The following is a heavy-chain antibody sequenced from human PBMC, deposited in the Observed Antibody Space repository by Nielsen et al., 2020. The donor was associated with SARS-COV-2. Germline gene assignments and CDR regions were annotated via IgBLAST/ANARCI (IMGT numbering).Heavy chain of an antibody. V-gene: IGHV3-21*01. CDR3: ARDGTDSSRWHQRVDY. CDR2: IYTSSYI. CDR1: GFTFHSST. D-gene: IGHD6-13*01. Sequence: GESLKISCVASGFTFHSSTMNWVRQAPGKGLEWVSSIYTSSYIYYSDSVKGRFTISRDNAKNSLYLHMNSLRAEDTALYYCARDGTDSSRWHQRVDYWGQGTLVTVSS. J-gene: IGHJ4*02.